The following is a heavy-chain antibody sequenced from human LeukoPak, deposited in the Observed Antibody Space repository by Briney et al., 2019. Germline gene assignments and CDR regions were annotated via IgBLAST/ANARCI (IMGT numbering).Heavy chain of an antibody. D-gene: IGHD3-10*01. J-gene: IGHJ4*02. CDR1: GYNLTYYC. CDR2: FYPSDSGSDT. CDR3: ARRDYYGSGSYWGAFDY. V-gene: IGHV5-51*01. Sequence: GESLKISCKGSGYNLTYYCIGWVRQIPGKGLEWMGIFYPSDSGSDTKYSQSFQGQVTISADKSISTAYLQWSSLKASGTGIYYCARRDYYGSGSYWGAFDYWGQGTLVTVSS.